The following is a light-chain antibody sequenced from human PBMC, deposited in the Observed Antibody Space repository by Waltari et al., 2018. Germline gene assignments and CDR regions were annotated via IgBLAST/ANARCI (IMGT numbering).Light chain of an antibody. CDR2: QYE. V-gene: IGLV1-47*01. CDR3: TAWDDNLSVV. J-gene: IGLJ3*02. CDR1: TSNIGSHY. Sequence: QSVLTQPPSASGTPGQRVTISCFGRTSNIGSHYVSWYQHIPGTTPKLLIHQYEQRPSGVPDRFSGSVSGTSASLAISGLRSEDEADYYCTAWDDNLSVVFGGGTKLTVL.